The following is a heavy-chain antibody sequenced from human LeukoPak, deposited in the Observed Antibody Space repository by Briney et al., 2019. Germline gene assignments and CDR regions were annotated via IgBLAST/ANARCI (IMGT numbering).Heavy chain of an antibody. J-gene: IGHJ4*02. CDR3: ASRAIFGVVIMDY. Sequence: GGSLRLSCTTSGVTFSSYEMSWVRQAPGKGLEWVSYISSSGTTIYYADSVKGRFTISRDNAKNSVYLQMNSLRAEDTAVYYCASRAIFGVVIMDYWGQGTLVTVSS. D-gene: IGHD3-3*01. V-gene: IGHV3-48*03. CDR1: GVTFSSYE. CDR2: ISSSGTTI.